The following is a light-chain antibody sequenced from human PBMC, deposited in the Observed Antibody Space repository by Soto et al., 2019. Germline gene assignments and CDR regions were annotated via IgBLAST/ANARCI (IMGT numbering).Light chain of an antibody. CDR3: TSYASGSAPYV. V-gene: IGLV2-8*01. CDR2: EVN. CDR1: GTDVGQYNY. J-gene: IGLJ1*01. Sequence: QSVLTQPPSASGSPGQSVTISCTGAGTDVGQYNYVSWYQQHPGKAPKLMIYEVNNRPSGVSDRFSGSKSGNTASLTISGLQAEDEADYYCTSYASGSAPYVFGTGTKVTVL.